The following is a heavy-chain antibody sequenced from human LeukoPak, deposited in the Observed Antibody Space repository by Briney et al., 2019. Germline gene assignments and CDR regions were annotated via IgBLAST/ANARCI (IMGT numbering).Heavy chain of an antibody. CDR3: ARSGYPYYYYYMDV. CDR1: GFTFSDYY. V-gene: IGHV3-11*04. D-gene: IGHD3-22*01. CDR2: ISSSGSTI. Sequence: GGSERLSCAASGFTFSDYYMSWIRQAPGKGLEWVSYISSSGSTIYYADSVKGRFTISRDHAKNSLYLQMNSLRAEDTAVYYCARSGYPYYYYYMDVWGKGTTVTVSS. J-gene: IGHJ6*03.